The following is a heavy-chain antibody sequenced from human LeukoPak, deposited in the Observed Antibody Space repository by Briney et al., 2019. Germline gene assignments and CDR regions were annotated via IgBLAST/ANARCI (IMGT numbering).Heavy chain of an antibody. CDR3: ARDRASYCSGGSYYSVGYYYMDV. CDR1: GYTFTGYY. Sequence: ASVKVSCKASGYTFTGYYMHWVRQAPGQGLEWMGWINPNSGGTNYAQKFQGRVTMTRDTSISTAYMELSRLRSDDTAVYYCARDRASYCSGGSYYSVGYYYMDVWGKGTTVTVSS. J-gene: IGHJ6*03. D-gene: IGHD2-15*01. V-gene: IGHV1-2*02. CDR2: INPNSGGT.